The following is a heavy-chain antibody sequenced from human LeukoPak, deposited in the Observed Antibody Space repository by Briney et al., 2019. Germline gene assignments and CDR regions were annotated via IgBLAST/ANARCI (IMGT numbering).Heavy chain of an antibody. CDR1: GYTFTSYD. V-gene: IGHV1-46*01. J-gene: IGHJ6*03. CDR3: ARARGSGSYYGHDYYYYYYMDV. CDR2: INPSGGST. D-gene: IGHD3-10*01. Sequence: ASVKVSCKASGYTFTSYDINWVRQATGQGLEWMGIINPSGGSTTYAQKFQGRVIMTGDTSTSTVYMELRSLRSEDTAVYYCARARGSGSYYGHDYYYYYYMDVWGQGTTVTVSS.